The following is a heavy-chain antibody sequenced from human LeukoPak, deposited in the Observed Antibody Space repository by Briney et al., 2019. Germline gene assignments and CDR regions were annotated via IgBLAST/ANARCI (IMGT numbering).Heavy chain of an antibody. V-gene: IGHV3-66*01. CDR1: GFTVSSNY. Sequence: GGSLRLSCAASGFTVSSNYMSWVRQAPGKGLEWVSVIYSGGSTYYADSVKGRFTISRDSSKNTLYLQMNSLRAEDTAVYYCARILFGDSSGYYSDYWYFDLWGRGTLVTVSS. CDR3: ARILFGDSSGYYSDYWYFDL. D-gene: IGHD3-22*01. J-gene: IGHJ2*01. CDR2: IYSGGST.